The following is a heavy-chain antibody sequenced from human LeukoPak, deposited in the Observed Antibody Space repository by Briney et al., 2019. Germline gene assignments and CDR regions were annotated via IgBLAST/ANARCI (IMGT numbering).Heavy chain of an antibody. CDR2: IYHSGST. D-gene: IGHD4-11*01. J-gene: IGHJ5*02. CDR1: GGSISSGGYY. V-gene: IGHV4-30-2*01. Sequence: SETLSLTCTVSGGSISSGGYYWSWIRQPPGKGLEWIGYIYHSGSTYYNPSLKSRVTISVDRSKNQFSLKLSSVTAADTAVYYCARNDYSNYREFDPWGQGTLVTVSS. CDR3: ARNDYSNYREFDP.